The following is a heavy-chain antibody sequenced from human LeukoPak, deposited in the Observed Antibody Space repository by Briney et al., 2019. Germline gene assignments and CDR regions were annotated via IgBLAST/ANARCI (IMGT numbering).Heavy chain of an antibody. Sequence: PGGSLRLSCAASGFTFDDYAMHWVRQAPGKGLEWVSGISWNSGSIGYADSVKGRFTISRDNAKNSLYLQMNSLRAEDTALYYRAKDIYPNLRQTENWFDPWGQGTLVTVSS. CDR3: AKDIYPNLRQTENWFDP. V-gene: IGHV3-9*01. D-gene: IGHD2-2*02. CDR1: GFTFDDYA. J-gene: IGHJ5*02. CDR2: ISWNSGSI.